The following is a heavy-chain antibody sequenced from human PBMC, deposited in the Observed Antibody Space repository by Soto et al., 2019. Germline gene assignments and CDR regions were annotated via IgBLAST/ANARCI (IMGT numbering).Heavy chain of an antibody. CDR3: TQIGYYYSSIVFNY. CDR1: RFAFKSCT. V-gene: IGHV3-23*01. CDR2: ISGSGGST. Sequence: GSLSHSCSDYRFAFKSCTLSWVRQAPGKGLEWVSAISGSGGSTYYADSVKGRFTISRDNSKNTLYLQMNSLRAEDTAVYYCTQIGYYYSSIVFNYWAQGGLVTV. D-gene: IGHD3-10*01. J-gene: IGHJ4*02.